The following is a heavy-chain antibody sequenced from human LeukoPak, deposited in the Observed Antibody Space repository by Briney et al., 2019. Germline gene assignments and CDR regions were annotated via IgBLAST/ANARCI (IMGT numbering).Heavy chain of an antibody. CDR3: AKDGFTMVRGVIITQIFDY. CDR2: ISASGGST. J-gene: IGHJ4*02. CDR1: GFTFSSSA. V-gene: IGHV3-23*01. Sequence: GGSLRLSCAASGFTFSSSAMSWVRQVPGKGLEWVSGISASGGSTSYADSVRGRFTISRDNSKNTLYLQMNSLRAEDTAVYYCAKDGFTMVRGVIITQIFDYWGQGTLVTVSS. D-gene: IGHD3-10*01.